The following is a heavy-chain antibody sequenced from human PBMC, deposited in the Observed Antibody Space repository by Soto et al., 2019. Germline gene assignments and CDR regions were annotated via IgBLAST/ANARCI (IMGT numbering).Heavy chain of an antibody. CDR1: GGSFSGYY. D-gene: IGHD5-18*01. Sequence: SETLSLTCTVYGGSFSGYYWSWIRQPPGKGLEWIGEINHSGNTNYNPSLKSRVTISVDTSRNQFSLKLSSVTAADTAVYYCARFPRGYSYGHFDYWGQGTLVTVSS. CDR3: ARFPRGYSYGHFDY. CDR2: INHSGNT. V-gene: IGHV4-34*01. J-gene: IGHJ4*02.